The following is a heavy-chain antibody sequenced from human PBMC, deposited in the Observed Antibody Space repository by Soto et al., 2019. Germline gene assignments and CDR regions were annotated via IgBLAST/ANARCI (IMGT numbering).Heavy chain of an antibody. V-gene: IGHV4-4*02. CDR2: IYHSGSS. CDR3: ARQSFWSGFSSYGMDV. J-gene: IGHJ6*02. Sequence: SETLSLTSAVSGGSITSGRWWSWVRQQPGKGLEWIGEIYHSGSSNYNPSLKSRVTISVDKSKTQFSLRLSSVTAADTAVYYCARQSFWSGFSSYGMDVWGQGTTVTVSS. D-gene: IGHD3-3*01. CDR1: GGSITSGRW.